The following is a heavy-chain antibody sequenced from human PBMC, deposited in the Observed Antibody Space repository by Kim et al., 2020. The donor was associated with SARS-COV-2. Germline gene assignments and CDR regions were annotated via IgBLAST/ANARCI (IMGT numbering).Heavy chain of an antibody. J-gene: IGHJ6*02. V-gene: IGHV3-33*01. CDR2: IWYDGSNK. CDR1: GFTFSSYG. Sequence: GGSLRLSCAASGFTFSSYGMHWVRQAPGNGLEWVAVIWYDGSNKYYADSVKGRFTISRDNSKNTLYLQMNSLRAEDTAVYYCARDGDTAMVMGYYYYGMDVWGQGTTVTVSS. CDR3: ARDGDTAMVMGYYYYGMDV. D-gene: IGHD5-18*01.